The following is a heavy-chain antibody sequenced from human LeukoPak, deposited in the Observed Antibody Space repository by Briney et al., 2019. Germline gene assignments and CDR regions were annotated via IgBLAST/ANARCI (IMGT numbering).Heavy chain of an antibody. CDR3: ARGYYHDIVVVVAATLQLDY. D-gene: IGHD2-15*01. J-gene: IGHJ4*02. CDR1: GGSFSGYY. Sequence: SETLSLTCAVYGGSFSGYYSSWIRQPPGKGLEWIGEINHSGSTNYNPSLKSRVTISVDTSKNQFSLKLSSVTAADTAVYYCARGYYHDIVVVVAATLQLDYGGQGTLVTVSS. CDR2: INHSGST. V-gene: IGHV4-34*01.